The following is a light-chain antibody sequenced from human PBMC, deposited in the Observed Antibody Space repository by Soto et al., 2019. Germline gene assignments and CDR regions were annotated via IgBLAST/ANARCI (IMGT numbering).Light chain of an antibody. Sequence: DIQMTQSPSSLSASVGDRVTITCRASQGIRNDLAWYQQKQGKAPKLLIYAASSLQSGVPSRFSGSGSGTEFTLTISSLQPEDFVTYYCLHYNSYPPPFGQGTKVEIK. J-gene: IGKJ1*01. CDR1: QGIRND. CDR2: AAS. CDR3: LHYNSYPPP. V-gene: IGKV1-17*01.